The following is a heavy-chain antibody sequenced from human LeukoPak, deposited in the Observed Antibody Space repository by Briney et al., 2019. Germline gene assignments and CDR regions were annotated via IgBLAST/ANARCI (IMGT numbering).Heavy chain of an antibody. Sequence: SETLSLTCTVSGGSISGYYWSWIRQSPGKGLEWIGYIYYTGSTNYNPSLKSRITISLDTSKNQFSLELNSVTAADTAVYYCARRGLATTKGYFYYMDVWGKGTTVTISS. CDR2: IYYTGST. CDR3: ARRGLATTKGYFYYMDV. V-gene: IGHV4-59*01. CDR1: GGSISGYY. J-gene: IGHJ6*03. D-gene: IGHD5-24*01.